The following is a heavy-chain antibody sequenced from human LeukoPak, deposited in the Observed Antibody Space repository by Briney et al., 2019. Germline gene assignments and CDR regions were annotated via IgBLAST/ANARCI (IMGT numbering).Heavy chain of an antibody. V-gene: IGHV3-30*02. J-gene: IGHJ4*02. D-gene: IGHD1-1*01. CDR3: ARDGPTTKFDY. CDR1: GFTFNRHG. Sequence: PGGSLRLSCAASGFTFNRHGMHWVRQAPGKGLEWVAFMRYDGYSKYYADSVQGRFTISRDSSKNSLSLQMNSLRPDDTAVYYCARDGPTTKFDYWGQGTPVTVSS. CDR2: MRYDGYSK.